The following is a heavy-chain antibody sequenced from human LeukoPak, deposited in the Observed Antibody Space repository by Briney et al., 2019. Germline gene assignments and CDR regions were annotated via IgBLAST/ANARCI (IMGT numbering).Heavy chain of an antibody. CDR1: GYTFTSYD. Sequence: ASVKVSCKASGYTFTSYDINWVRQATGQGLEWMGWMNPNSGNTGSAQKFQGRVTITADKSTSTAYMELSSLRSEDTAVYYCARRVVAATGDWFDPWGQGTLVTVSS. CDR3: ARRVVAATGDWFDP. V-gene: IGHV1-8*01. J-gene: IGHJ5*02. CDR2: MNPNSGNT. D-gene: IGHD2-15*01.